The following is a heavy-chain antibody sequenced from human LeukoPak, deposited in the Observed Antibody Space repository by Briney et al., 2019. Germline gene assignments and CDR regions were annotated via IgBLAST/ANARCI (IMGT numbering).Heavy chain of an antibody. CDR2: INPNSGGT. CDR3: ARGRYCSGGSCYSRWYFDL. CDR1: GYTFTGYY. V-gene: IGHV1-2*02. J-gene: IGHJ2*01. Sequence: ASVKVSCKASGYTFTGYYMHWVRQAPGQGLEWMGWINPNSGGTNYAQKFQGRVTMTRDTSISTAYMELSRLRSDDTAVYYCARGRYCSGGSCYSRWYFDLWGRGTLVTVSS. D-gene: IGHD2-15*01.